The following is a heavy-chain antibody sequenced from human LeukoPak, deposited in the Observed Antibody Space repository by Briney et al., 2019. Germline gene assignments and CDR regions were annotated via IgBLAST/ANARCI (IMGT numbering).Heavy chain of an antibody. J-gene: IGHJ4*02. CDR2: ISSSSTI. CDR3: AREQLVHDC. V-gene: IGHV3-69-1*01. Sequence: GGSLRLSCAASGFTFSDYYMSWIRQAPGKGLEWVSYISSSSTIYYADSVKGRFTISRDNAKNTLYLQMNSLRAEDTAVYYCAREQLVHDCWGQGTLVTVSS. D-gene: IGHD6-13*01. CDR1: GFTFSDYY.